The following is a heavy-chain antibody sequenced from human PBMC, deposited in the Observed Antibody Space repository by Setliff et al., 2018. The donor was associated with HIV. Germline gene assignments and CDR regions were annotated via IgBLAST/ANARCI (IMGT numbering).Heavy chain of an antibody. V-gene: IGHV5-51*01. CDR3: ARNHLNYASGNTKTSGAYYFDS. D-gene: IGHD3-10*01. Sequence: GESLKISCKGSGYSFSTYWIAWVRQMPGRGLEVMGLIYPDDSDARYNPSFQGQVTISADKSISTAYLQWSSLKDSDSVIFYCARNHLNYASGNTKTSGAYYFDSWGQGTLVTVSS. CDR2: IYPDDSDA. J-gene: IGHJ4*02. CDR1: GYSFSTYW.